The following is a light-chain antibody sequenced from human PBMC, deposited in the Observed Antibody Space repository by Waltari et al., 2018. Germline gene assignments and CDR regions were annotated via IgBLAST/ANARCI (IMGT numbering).Light chain of an antibody. CDR1: QSVSSY. Sequence: EIVLTQSPGTVSLSPGDRATFSCWASQSVSSYLAWSQQMPGQAPRLLIYHASTRATGIPDRFSGSGSGTDFSLTISRLEPEDFPMYYCHQYVESPATFGQGTKVEIK. CDR3: HQYVESPAT. J-gene: IGKJ1*01. V-gene: IGKV3-20*01. CDR2: HAS.